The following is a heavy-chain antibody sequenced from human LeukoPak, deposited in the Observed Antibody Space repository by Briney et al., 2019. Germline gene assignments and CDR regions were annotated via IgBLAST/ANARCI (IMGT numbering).Heavy chain of an antibody. CDR1: GFNFTFYW. CDR3: ARDSSEARLTG. J-gene: IGHJ4*02. V-gene: IGHV3-74*01. CDR2: VSPDGRTA. D-gene: IGHD1-14*01. Sequence: SGGSLRLSCAASGFNFTFYWMHWVRQAPGQGLVWVSHVSPDGRTATYADSVKGRFTISRDNTKNTVYLQMNSLRAEDTAVYYCARDSSEARLTGWGQGTLVTVSS.